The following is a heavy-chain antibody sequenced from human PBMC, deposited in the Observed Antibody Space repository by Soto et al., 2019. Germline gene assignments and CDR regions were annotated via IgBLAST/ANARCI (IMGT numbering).Heavy chain of an antibody. D-gene: IGHD2-15*01. V-gene: IGHV1-24*01. CDR3: ARDPHSHDAFDI. J-gene: IGHJ3*02. CDR2: FDPEDGET. CDR1: GYTLTELS. Sequence: ASVKVSCKVSGYTLTELSMHWVRQAPGKGLEWMGGFDPEDGETIYAQKFQGRVTMTEDTSTSTAYMELRSLRSDDTAVYYCARDPHSHDAFDIWGQGTMVTVSS.